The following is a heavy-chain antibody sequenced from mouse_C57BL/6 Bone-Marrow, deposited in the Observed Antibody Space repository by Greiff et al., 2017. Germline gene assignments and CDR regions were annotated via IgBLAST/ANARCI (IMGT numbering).Heavy chain of an antibody. Sequence: VQLQQPGAELVMPGASVKLSCKASGYTFTSYWMHWVKQRPGQGLEWIGEIDPSDSYTNYNQKFKGKSTLTVDTSSSTAYMQLSSLTSEDSAVYYSARMRCSGSRGDFDVWGTGTTVTVSS. CDR3: ARMRCSGSRGDFDV. J-gene: IGHJ1*03. V-gene: IGHV1-69*01. CDR1: GYTFTSYW. CDR2: IDPSDSYT. D-gene: IGHD1-1*01.